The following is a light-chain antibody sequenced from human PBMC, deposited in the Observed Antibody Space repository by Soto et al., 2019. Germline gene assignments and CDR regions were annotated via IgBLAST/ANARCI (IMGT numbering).Light chain of an antibody. CDR1: SSDVGGYDY. J-gene: IGLJ3*02. Sequence: QSALTQPASVSGSPGQSITISCTGTSSDVGGYDYVSWYQLHPGKAPKLMVFEVNNRPSGVSYRFSGSKSGNTASLTISGLQAEDEADYYCQSYDSLSGSGVFGGGTKLTVL. CDR2: EVN. CDR3: QSYDSLSGSGV. V-gene: IGLV2-14*01.